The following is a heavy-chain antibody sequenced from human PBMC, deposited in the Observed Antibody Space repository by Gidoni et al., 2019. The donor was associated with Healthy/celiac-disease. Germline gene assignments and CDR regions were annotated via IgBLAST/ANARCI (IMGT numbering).Heavy chain of an antibody. Sequence: EVQLVESGGGLVQPGGSLRLSCAASGFTFSSYWMSWVRQAPGKGLEWVANIKQDGSEKYYVDSVKGRFTISRDNAKNSLYLQMNSLRAEDTAVYYCARDGEQQLNWYFDLWGRGTLVTVSS. CDR3: ARDGEQQLNWYFDL. CDR2: IKQDGSEK. J-gene: IGHJ2*01. V-gene: IGHV3-7*01. CDR1: GFTFSSYW. D-gene: IGHD6-13*01.